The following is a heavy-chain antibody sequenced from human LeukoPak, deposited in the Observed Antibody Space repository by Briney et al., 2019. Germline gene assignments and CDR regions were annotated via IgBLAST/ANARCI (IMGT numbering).Heavy chain of an antibody. CDR1: GFTFSDYS. D-gene: IGHD3-22*01. CDR2: IRYDGSNK. J-gene: IGHJ3*02. Sequence: GGSLRLSCAASGFTFSDYSMYWVRQAPGKGLEWVAFIRYDGSNKYYADSVKGRFTISRDNSKNTLYLQMNSLRAEDTAVYYCAKVGALYDSSPIDIWGQGTMVTVSS. V-gene: IGHV3-30*02. CDR3: AKVGALYDSSPIDI.